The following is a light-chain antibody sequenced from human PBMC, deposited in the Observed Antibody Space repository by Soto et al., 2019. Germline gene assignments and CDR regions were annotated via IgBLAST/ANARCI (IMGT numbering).Light chain of an antibody. J-gene: IGKJ1*01. CDR3: HQRQSWPRT. CDR2: GAS. CDR1: QSVSSSY. Sequence: EIVLTHSPCTLSFSPSERAPLSCSASQSVSSSYLAWYQQKPGQAPRLLSYGASSRATGIPDRFSASGSGTDFTLTISDVQPEDFALYYCHQRQSWPRTFGQGTKVEI. V-gene: IGKV3-20*01.